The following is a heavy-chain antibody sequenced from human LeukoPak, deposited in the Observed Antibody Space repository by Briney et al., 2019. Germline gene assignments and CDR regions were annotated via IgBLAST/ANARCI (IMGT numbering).Heavy chain of an antibody. Sequence: GGSLRLSCAASGFTVSSSFIYWVRRAPGKGLEWVSFIHRDDKTYYADSVKGRFTISRDNSKNTLYLQMNSLRAEDTAVYYCARGPGYCSSTSCLDYWGQGTLVTVSS. CDR3: ARGPGYCSSTSCLDY. CDR2: IHRDDKT. D-gene: IGHD2-2*01. V-gene: IGHV3-53*01. CDR1: GFTVSSSF. J-gene: IGHJ4*02.